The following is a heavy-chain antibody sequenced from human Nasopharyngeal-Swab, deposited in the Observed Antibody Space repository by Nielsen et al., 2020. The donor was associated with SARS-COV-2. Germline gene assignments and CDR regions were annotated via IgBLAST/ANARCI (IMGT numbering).Heavy chain of an antibody. Sequence: SLKISCAASGFSFDDYAMHWVRQVPGKGLEWVSSISWNSGRIGYADSVKGRFTISRDNAKNSLYLQMDSLRAEDTAVYYCARDPLGMVGAHIDYWGQGTLVTVSS. J-gene: IGHJ4*02. CDR2: ISWNSGRI. CDR3: ARDPLGMVGAHIDY. V-gene: IGHV3-9*01. CDR1: GFSFDDYA. D-gene: IGHD1-26*01.